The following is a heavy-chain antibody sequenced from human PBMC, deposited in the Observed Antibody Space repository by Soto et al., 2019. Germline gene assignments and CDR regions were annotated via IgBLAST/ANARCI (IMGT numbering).Heavy chain of an antibody. Sequence: SETLSLTCTVSGYSISSGYHWAWIRQPPGKGLEWLGSVHYSGNTYYNTSLKSRLTISVDKSKNHFSPNLRPVPPADPAVYYCARQDRVAAEGRWFGPWGQGTLVTVS. CDR1: GYSISSGYH. CDR2: VHYSGNT. D-gene: IGHD3-10*01. CDR3: ARQDRVAAEGRWFGP. J-gene: IGHJ5*02. V-gene: IGHV4-38-2*02.